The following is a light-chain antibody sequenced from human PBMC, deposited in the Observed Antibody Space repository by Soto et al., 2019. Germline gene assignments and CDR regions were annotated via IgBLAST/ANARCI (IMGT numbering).Light chain of an antibody. CDR1: QSLIHSDGNTY. CDR2: KVS. CDR3: MQGRHCPYI. Sequence: DVVMTQTPLSLPVTLGQPASISCRSSQSLIHSDGNTYLHWFQQRPGQSPRRLIYKVSARDSGVPDRFSGSGSGTEFTLKISRVEAEDVGVYYCMQGRHCPYIFGPGTKVDIK. J-gene: IGKJ3*01. V-gene: IGKV2-30*02.